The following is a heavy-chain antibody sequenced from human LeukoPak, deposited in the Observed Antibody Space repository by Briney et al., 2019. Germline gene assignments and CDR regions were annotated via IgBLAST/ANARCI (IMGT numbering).Heavy chain of an antibody. CDR3: TRDRSRAEDD. CDR2: INQGGSDK. Sequence: GGSLRLSCAASGFTITTYAVNWVRQAPGRGLEWVSNINQGGSDKYYVDSVKGRFTISRDNANNLLYLQMNSLRGEDTAVYYCTRDRSRAEDDWGQGTLVTVSS. V-gene: IGHV3-7*01. J-gene: IGHJ4*02. D-gene: IGHD1-14*01. CDR1: GFTITTYA.